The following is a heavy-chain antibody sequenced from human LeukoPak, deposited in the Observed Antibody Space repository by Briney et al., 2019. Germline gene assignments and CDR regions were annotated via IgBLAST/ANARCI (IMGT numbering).Heavy chain of an antibody. CDR2: IYYSGST. CDR3: ARLQRITMAGPDYWYFDL. CDR1: GDFIICYF. Sequence: SETLSLTCTVSGDFIICYFCSGIRQPLEKGLGCIGYIYYSGSTNYNPSLKSRVTISVDTSKTQFSLKMNSVTAADTAVYYCARLQRITMAGPDYWYFDLWGRGTLVTVSP. V-gene: IGHV4-59*01. J-gene: IGHJ2*01. D-gene: IGHD3-10*01.